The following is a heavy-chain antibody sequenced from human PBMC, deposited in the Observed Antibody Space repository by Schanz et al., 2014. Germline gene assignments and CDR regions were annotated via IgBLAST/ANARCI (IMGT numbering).Heavy chain of an antibody. J-gene: IGHJ4*02. CDR3: AKSQGSSFDS. V-gene: IGHV3-23*01. CDR1: GFSLDIFA. CDR2: FNDGGVNK. D-gene: IGHD6-13*01. Sequence: EVHLLESGGGLVEPGGSLRLSCATSGFSLDIFAVSWVRQAPGKGLEWVSGFNDGGVNKYYADSVKGRFTISSDNSKSTLYLQMSSLRAEDTAVYYCAKSQGSSFDSWGQGTLVTVSS.